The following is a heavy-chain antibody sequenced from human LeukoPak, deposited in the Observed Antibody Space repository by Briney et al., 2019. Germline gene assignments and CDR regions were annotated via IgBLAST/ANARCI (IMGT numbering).Heavy chain of an antibody. D-gene: IGHD3-3*01. J-gene: IGHJ6*02. V-gene: IGHV4-4*07. CDR3: TRSLGVVIHGGMDV. CDR2: IFSSGST. Sequence: PSETLSLTCTVSGGSMSSYYWSWIRQSAGKGLEWIGRIFSSGSTNYNPSLKSRATMSVDMSKNQFSLTLSSVTAADTAVYYCTRSLGVVIHGGMDVWGQGTTVTVSS. CDR1: GGSMSSYY.